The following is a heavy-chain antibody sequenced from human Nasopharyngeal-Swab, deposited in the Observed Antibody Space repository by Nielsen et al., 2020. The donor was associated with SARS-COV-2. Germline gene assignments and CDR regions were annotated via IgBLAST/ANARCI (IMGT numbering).Heavy chain of an antibody. CDR3: ARRDRYCSGGSCYGENAFDI. CDR1: GFTFSSYW. D-gene: IGHD2-15*01. CDR2: IKQDGSEK. J-gene: IGHJ3*02. V-gene: IGHV3-7*03. Sequence: GGSLRLSCAASGFTFSSYWMSWVRQAPGKGLEWVANIKQDGSEKYYVDSVKGRFTIPRDNAKNSLYLQMNSLRAEDTAVYYCARRDRYCSGGSCYGENAFDIWGQGTMVTVSS.